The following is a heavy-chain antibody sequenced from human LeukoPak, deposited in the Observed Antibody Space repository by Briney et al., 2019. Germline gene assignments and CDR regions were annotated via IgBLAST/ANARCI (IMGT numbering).Heavy chain of an antibody. CDR3: ARPTGRGGYPTDPFDI. V-gene: IGHV4-4*02. D-gene: IGHD6-25*01. Sequence: GSLRLSCAASGFTFNSHAMSWVRQPPGKGLEWFGEIYHSGSTNYNPSLKSRVTISVDKSKNQFSLKVSSVTAADTAVYYCARPTGRGGYPTDPFDIWGQGTMVTVSS. CDR2: IYHSGST. CDR1: GFTFNSHAM. J-gene: IGHJ3*02.